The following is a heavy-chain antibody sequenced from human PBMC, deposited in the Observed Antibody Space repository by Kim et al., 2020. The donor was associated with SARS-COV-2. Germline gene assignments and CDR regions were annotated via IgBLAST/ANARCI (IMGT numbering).Heavy chain of an antibody. V-gene: IGHV1-18*01. Sequence: ASVKVSCKASGYTFTSYGISWVRQAPGQGLEWMGWISAYNGNTNYAQKLQGRVTMTTDTSTSTAYMELRSLRSDDTAVYYCAREPRTYYDILTGPDPWGQGTLVTVSS. CDR2: ISAYNGNT. J-gene: IGHJ5*02. CDR1: GYTFTSYG. CDR3: AREPRTYYDILTGPDP. D-gene: IGHD3-9*01.